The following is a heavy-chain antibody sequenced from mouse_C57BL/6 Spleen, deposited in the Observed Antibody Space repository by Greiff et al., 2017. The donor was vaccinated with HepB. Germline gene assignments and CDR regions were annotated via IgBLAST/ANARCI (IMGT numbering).Heavy chain of an antibody. Sequence: QVQLQQPGAELVKPGASVKMSCKASGYTFTSYWITWVKQRPGQGLEWIGDIYPGSGSTNYNEKFKSKATLTVDTSSSTAYMQLSSLTSEDSAVYYCAREEERLFTLSVTYWGQGTLVTVSA. CDR1: GYTFTSYW. D-gene: IGHD5-1*01. CDR2: IYPGSGST. V-gene: IGHV1-55*01. CDR3: AREEERLFTLSVTY. J-gene: IGHJ3*01.